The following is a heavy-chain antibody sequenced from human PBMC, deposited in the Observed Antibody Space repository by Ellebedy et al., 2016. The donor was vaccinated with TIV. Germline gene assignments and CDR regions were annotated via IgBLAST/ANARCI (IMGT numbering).Heavy chain of an antibody. CDR2: IKQDGSEK. CDR1: GFTFSIYW. Sequence: GESLKISCAASGFTFSIYWMSWVRQAPGKGLEWVANIKQDGSEKGYVDSVEGRFIISRDNAKNAIYLEMSSLRAEDTAVYYCARDQGWAVPGSTRFDYWGQGTLVTVSS. J-gene: IGHJ4*02. CDR3: ARDQGWAVPGSTRFDY. V-gene: IGHV3-7*01. D-gene: IGHD6-19*01.